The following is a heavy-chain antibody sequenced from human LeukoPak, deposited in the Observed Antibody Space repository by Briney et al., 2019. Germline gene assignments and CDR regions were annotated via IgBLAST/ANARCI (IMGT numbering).Heavy chain of an antibody. J-gene: IGHJ4*02. D-gene: IGHD3-22*01. CDR2: INHSGST. CDR3: AREIYDSSGYRLDY. CDR1: GGSFSGYY. V-gene: IGHV4-34*01. Sequence: HSETLSLTCAVYGGSFSGYYWSWIRQPPGKGLEWIGEINHSGSTNYNPSLKSRVTISVDTSKNQFSLKLSSVTAADTAVYYCAREIYDSSGYRLDYWGQGTLVTVSS.